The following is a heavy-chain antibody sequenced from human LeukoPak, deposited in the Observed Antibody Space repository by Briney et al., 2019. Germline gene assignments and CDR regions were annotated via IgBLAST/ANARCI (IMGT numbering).Heavy chain of an antibody. CDR1: GYTLTGYY. Sequence: ASVKVSCKASGYTLTGYYMHWVRQAPGQGLEWMGWINPNSGGTNYAQKFQGRVTMTRDTSISTAYMELSRLISDDTAVYYCAREDPKRSGAAAEYWGQGTLVTVSS. J-gene: IGHJ4*02. CDR2: INPNSGGT. CDR3: AREDPKRSGAAAEY. V-gene: IGHV1-2*02. D-gene: IGHD6-13*01.